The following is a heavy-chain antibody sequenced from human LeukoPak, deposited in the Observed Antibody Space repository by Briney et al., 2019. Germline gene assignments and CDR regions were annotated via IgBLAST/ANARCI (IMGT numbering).Heavy chain of an antibody. Sequence: ASVKVSCKASGYTFTGHYMHWVRQAPGQGLEWMGWINPNSGGTNYAQKFQGRVTMTRDTSISTAYMELSRLRSDDTAVYYCAVLRMTTVVQVGYWGQGTLVTVSS. V-gene: IGHV1-2*02. CDR1: GYTFTGHY. CDR3: AVLRMTTVVQVGY. J-gene: IGHJ4*02. CDR2: INPNSGGT. D-gene: IGHD4-23*01.